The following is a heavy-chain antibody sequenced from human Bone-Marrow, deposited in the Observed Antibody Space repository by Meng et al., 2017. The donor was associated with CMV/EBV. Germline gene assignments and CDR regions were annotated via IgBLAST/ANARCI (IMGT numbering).Heavy chain of an antibody. CDR2: INPNSGGT. J-gene: IGHJ2*01. V-gene: IGHV1-2*02. CDR3: ARNRYDSSGYYSIGGHWYFDL. Sequence: ASVKVSCKASGYTFTGYYMHWVRQAPGQGLEWMGWINPNSGGTNYAQKFQGRVTMTRDTSISTAYMELSRLRSDDTAVNYCARNRYDSSGYYSIGGHWYFDLWGRGTLVTVSS. D-gene: IGHD3-22*01. CDR1: GYTFTGYY.